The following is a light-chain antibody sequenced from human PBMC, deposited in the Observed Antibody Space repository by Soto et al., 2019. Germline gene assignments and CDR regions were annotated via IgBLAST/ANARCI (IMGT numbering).Light chain of an antibody. V-gene: IGKV3-11*01. CDR1: QSVSSY. J-gene: IGKJ3*01. CDR2: DAS. CDR3: QQRSNGPMVT. Sequence: EIVLTQSPATLSLSPGERATLSCRASQSVSSYLAWYQQKPGQAPRLLIYDASNRTTGIPARLCGSGSGTDFALTIISLEAEDFAVYYCQQRSNGPMVTFGPGTKVDIK.